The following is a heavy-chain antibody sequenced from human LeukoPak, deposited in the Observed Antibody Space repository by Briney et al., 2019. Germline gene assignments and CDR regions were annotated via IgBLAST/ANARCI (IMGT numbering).Heavy chain of an antibody. CDR3: ARDKGEYYDSSGYLDY. CDR2: IYYSGNT. Sequence: SETLSLACTVSGGSISSYYWSWIRQPPGKGLEWIGYIYYSGNTNYNPSLKSRVTISVDTSKNQFSLKLSSVTAADTAMYYCARDKGEYYDSSGYLDYWGQGTLVTVSS. D-gene: IGHD3-22*01. J-gene: IGHJ4*02. V-gene: IGHV4-59*01. CDR1: GGSISSYY.